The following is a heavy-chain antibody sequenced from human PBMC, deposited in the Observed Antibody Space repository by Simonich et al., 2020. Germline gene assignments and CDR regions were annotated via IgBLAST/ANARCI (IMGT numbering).Heavy chain of an antibody. D-gene: IGHD1-26*01. CDR3: ARDLRGSYYYYYYMDV. CDR1: GYTFTGYY. CDR2: INPNRGGT. Sequence: QVQLVQSGAEVKKPGASVKVSCKASGYTFTGYYMHWVRQAPGQGLEWMRWINPNRGGTNYAQKFQGRVTMTRDTSISTAYMELSRLRSDDTAVYYCARDLRGSYYYYYYMDVWGKGTTVTVSS. V-gene: IGHV1-2*02. J-gene: IGHJ6*03.